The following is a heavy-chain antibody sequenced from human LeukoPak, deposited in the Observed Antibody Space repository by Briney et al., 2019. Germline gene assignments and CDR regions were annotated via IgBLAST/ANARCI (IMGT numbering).Heavy chain of an antibody. CDR1: GGTFSSYT. CDR3: ASRYCSSTSCYRTESYYYYYMDV. CDR2: IIPIFGTA. D-gene: IGHD2-2*01. V-gene: IGHV1-69*13. Sequence: SVKVSCKASGGTFSSYTISWVRQAPGQGLEWMGGIIPIFGTANYAQKFQGRVTITADESTSTAYMELSSLRSEDTAVYYCASRYCSSTSCYRTESYYYYYMDVWGKGTTVTVSS. J-gene: IGHJ6*03.